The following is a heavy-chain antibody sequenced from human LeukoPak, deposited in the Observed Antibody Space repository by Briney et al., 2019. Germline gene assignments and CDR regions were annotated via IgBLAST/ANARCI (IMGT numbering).Heavy chain of an antibody. J-gene: IGHJ5*02. Sequence: TLSLTCTVSGGSISSSSYYWGGIRQPPGKGLEWMGSIYYSGSTYYKPSLKGRVTISVETSKNQFSLKLSSVTAADTAVQYCAIHSPVRVVVVVSNWLDPCGQGTLVTVSS. CDR1: GGSISSSSYY. CDR2: IYYSGST. V-gene: IGHV4-39*01. CDR3: AIHSPVRVVVVVSNWLDP. D-gene: IGHD2-15*01.